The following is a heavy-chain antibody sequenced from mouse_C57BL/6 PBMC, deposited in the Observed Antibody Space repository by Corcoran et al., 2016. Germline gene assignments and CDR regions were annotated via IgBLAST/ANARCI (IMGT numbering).Heavy chain of an antibody. J-gene: IGHJ1*03. V-gene: IGHV9-3*01. CDR1: GYTFTTYG. CDR2: INTYSGVP. CDR3: ARSVSVFDV. Sequence: QIQLVQSGPELKKPGETVKISCKASGYTFTTYGMSWVKQAPGKGLKWMGWINTYSGVPTYADDFKGRFAFSLETSASTAYLQINNLKNEDTATYFCARSVSVFDVWGTGTTVTVSS.